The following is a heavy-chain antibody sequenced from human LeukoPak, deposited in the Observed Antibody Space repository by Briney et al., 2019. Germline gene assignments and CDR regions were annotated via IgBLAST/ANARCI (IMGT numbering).Heavy chain of an antibody. CDR1: GYTFTSYA. D-gene: IGHD3-10*01. Sequence: AASVKVSCKASGYTFTSYAMNWVRQAPGQGLEWMGWINTNTGNPTYAQGFTGRFVFSLDTSVSTAYLQISSLKAEDTAVYYCARAPALGAALYYFDYWGQGTLVTVSS. V-gene: IGHV7-4-1*02. CDR2: INTNTGNP. J-gene: IGHJ4*02. CDR3: ARAPALGAALYYFDY.